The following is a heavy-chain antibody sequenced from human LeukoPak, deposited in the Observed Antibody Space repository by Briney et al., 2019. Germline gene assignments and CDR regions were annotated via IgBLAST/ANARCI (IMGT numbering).Heavy chain of an antibody. J-gene: IGHJ5*02. CDR1: GGSFSGYY. V-gene: IGHV4-34*01. CDR2: INHSGST. CDR3: ARGRGPGLSTVTKFRWFDP. D-gene: IGHD4-11*01. Sequence: PSETLSLTCAVYGGSFSGYYWSWIRQPPGKGLEWIGEINHSGSTTYNPSLKSRVTISVDTSKNQFSLKLSSVTAADTAVYYCARGRGPGLSTVTKFRWFDPWGQGTLVTVSS.